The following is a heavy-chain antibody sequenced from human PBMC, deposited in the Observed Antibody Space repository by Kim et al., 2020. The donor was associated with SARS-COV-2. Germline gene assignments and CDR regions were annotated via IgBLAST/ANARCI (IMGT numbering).Heavy chain of an antibody. V-gene: IGHV3-21*01. CDR1: GFTFSSYS. D-gene: IGHD3-10*02. J-gene: IGHJ6*02. CDR3: ARDPTSVRGVITRGGGMDV. Sequence: GGSLRLSCAASGFTFSSYSMNWVRQAPGKGLEWVSSISSSSSYIYYADSVKGRFTISRDNAKNSLYLQMNSLRAEDTAVYYCARDPTSVRGVITRGGGMDVWGQRTTVTVSS. CDR2: ISSSSSYI.